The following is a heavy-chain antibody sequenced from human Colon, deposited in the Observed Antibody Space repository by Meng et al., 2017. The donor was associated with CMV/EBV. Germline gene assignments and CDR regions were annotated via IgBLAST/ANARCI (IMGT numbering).Heavy chain of an antibody. CDR3: ARGDYDFWGGY. V-gene: IGHV3-48*03. J-gene: IGHJ4*02. CDR1: GFTFS. CDR2: ISSSGGTI. Sequence: GESLKISCSASGFTFSMFSTYEMNWVCQAPGKGLEWIASISSSGGTIYYADSVKGRFTISRDNAKNSLYLQMNSLRAGDTAVYYCARGDYDFWGGYWGQGTLVTVSS. D-gene: IGHD3-3*01.